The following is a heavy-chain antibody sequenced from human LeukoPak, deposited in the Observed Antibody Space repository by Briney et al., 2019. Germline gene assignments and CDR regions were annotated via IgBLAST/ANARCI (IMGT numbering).Heavy chain of an antibody. V-gene: IGHV3-64*01. Sequence: PGGSLRLSCAASGFTFSDYAMHWVRQAPGKGLEFVSVIGPIGVYTYYANSVKGRFTISRDNSKSTVSLQMGSLRDEDMAVYYCARSPPGRTNLNYYDYWGRGTLVTVSS. CDR2: IGPIGVYT. CDR3: ARSPPGRTNLNYYDY. CDR1: GFTFSDYA. D-gene: IGHD2-2*01. J-gene: IGHJ4*02.